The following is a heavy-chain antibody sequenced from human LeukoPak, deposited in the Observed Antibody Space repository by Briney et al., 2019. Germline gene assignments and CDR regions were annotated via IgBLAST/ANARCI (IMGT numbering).Heavy chain of an antibody. D-gene: IGHD3-22*01. CDR2: IYYSGST. CDR1: GASISSYY. V-gene: IGHV4-59*01. CDR3: ARGTYYYDSSGYYYYYYYMDV. Sequence: SKTLSLTCTVSGASISSYYWGWIPQPPGKGLEWMGYIYYSGSTNYNPSLKSRVTISVDTSKNQFSLKLSSVTAADTAVYYCARGTYYYDSSGYYYYYYYMDVWGKGTTVTVSS. J-gene: IGHJ6*03.